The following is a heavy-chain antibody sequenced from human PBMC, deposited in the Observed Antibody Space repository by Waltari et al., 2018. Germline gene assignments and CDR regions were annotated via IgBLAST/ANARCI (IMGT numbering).Heavy chain of an antibody. J-gene: IGHJ4*02. CDR2: INPKTGGT. CDR3: ARDGIGGAHLDY. Sequence: VQPVQSGAEAKQPEASWKLTCQAPGYPFQHYYLYWVRPAPGQGLEWVGYINPKTGGTAFEQKFRGRVTMTSDTSISTADMELSGLTSDDTAVYYCARDGIGGAHLDYWGQGTLVTVSS. CDR1: GYPFQHYY. D-gene: IGHD1-26*01. V-gene: IGHV1-2*02.